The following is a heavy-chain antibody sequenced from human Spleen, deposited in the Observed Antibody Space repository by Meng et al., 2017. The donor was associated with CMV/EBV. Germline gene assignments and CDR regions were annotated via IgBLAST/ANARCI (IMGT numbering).Heavy chain of an antibody. V-gene: IGHV4-59*01. CDR1: GGSISSYY. CDR2: IYYSGST. CDR3: ARDNAYYGMDV. Sequence: SETLSLTCTVSGGSISSYYWSWIRQPPGKGLEWVGYIYYSGSTNYNPTLKSRVTISVDTSKNQFSLKLSSVTAADTAVYYCARDNAYYGMDVWGQGTTVTVSS. J-gene: IGHJ6*02.